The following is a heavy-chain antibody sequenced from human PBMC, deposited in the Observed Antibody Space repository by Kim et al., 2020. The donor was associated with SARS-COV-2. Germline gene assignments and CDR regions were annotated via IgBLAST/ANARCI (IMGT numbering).Heavy chain of an antibody. V-gene: IGHV1-69*13. J-gene: IGHJ6*02. CDR2: IIPIFGIG. Sequence: SVKVSCKTSGGTFSTHAISWVRQAPGQGLEWMGGIIPIFGIGNYAQKFEGRVTITADESTSTAYMELSSLRSEDTAVYYCAKKIVGATTYYGMDVWGQG. CDR3: AKKIVGATTYYGMDV. D-gene: IGHD1-26*01. CDR1: GGTFSTHA.